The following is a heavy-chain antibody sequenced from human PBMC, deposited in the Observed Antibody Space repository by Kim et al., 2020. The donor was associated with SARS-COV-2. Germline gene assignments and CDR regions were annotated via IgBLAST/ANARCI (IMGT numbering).Heavy chain of an antibody. CDR2: TYYRSKWYN. V-gene: IGHV6-1*01. Sequence: SQTLSLTCAISGDSVSSNSAAWNWIRQSPSRGLEWLGRTYYRSKWYNDYAVSVKSRITINPDTSKNQFSLQLNSVTPEDTAVYYCARGYSSSWFGPNWFDPWGQATLVTVSS. D-gene: IGHD6-13*01. CDR3: ARGYSSSWFGPNWFDP. CDR1: GDSVSSNSAA. J-gene: IGHJ5*02.